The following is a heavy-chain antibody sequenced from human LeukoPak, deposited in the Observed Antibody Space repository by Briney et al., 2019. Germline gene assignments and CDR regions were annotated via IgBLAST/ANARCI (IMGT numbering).Heavy chain of an antibody. V-gene: IGHV3-21*01. Sequence: GGSLRLSCAAPGFTFSSYSMNWVRQAPGKGLEWVSSISSSSSYIYYADSVKGRFTISRDNAKNSLYLQMNSLRAEDTAVYYCATIGFYYYMDVWGKGTTVTVSS. J-gene: IGHJ6*03. CDR1: GFTFSSYS. CDR3: ATIGFYYYMDV. CDR2: ISSSSSYI.